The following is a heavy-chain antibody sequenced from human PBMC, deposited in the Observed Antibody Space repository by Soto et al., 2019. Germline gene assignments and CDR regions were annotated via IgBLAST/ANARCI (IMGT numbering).Heavy chain of an antibody. J-gene: IGHJ5*02. Sequence: LQESGPGLVKPSQTLSLTCFVSGYSITAGGYYWSWIRHHPGKGLEWIGSFYCSGSIIYNPSLRSRVAISGDTSSNEFSMSLTSVTAADTARYYCAKMYSSGSGWFHPWGQGTLVTVSS. CDR1: GYSITAGGYY. D-gene: IGHD6-19*01. CDR2: FYCSGSI. V-gene: IGHV4-31*03. CDR3: AKMYSSGSGWFHP.